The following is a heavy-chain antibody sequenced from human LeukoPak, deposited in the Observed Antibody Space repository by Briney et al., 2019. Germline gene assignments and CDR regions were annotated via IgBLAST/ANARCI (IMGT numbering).Heavy chain of an antibody. CDR2: IYYSGST. CDR1: GGSISSGDYY. D-gene: IGHD3-10*01. J-gene: IGHJ4*02. Sequence: SETLSLTCTVSGGSISSGDYYWSWIRQPPGKGLEWIGYIYYSGSTSYNPSLKSRLTISVDTSKNQFSLKLSSVTAADTAVYYCARGPYGSGGNFDYWGQGTLVTVSS. CDR3: ARGPYGSGGNFDY. V-gene: IGHV4-30-4*01.